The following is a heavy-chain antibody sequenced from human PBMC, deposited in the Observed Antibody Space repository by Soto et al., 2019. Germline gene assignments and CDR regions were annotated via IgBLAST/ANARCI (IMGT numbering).Heavy chain of an antibody. J-gene: IGHJ4*02. V-gene: IGHV4-31*02. CDR3: TRGDY. CDR2: ISYSGST. Sequence: WTWIRQHPGQGLEWIGFISYSGSTYYSSSLKGRVAISADTSKNQFSLKLNSVTAADTAVYYCTRGDYCGQGTLVTVSS.